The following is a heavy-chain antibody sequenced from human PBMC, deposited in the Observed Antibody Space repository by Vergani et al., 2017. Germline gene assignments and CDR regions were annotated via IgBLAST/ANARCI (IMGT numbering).Heavy chain of an antibody. Sequence: EVQLVESGGGLVKPGGSLRLSCAASGFTFSNAWMSWVRQAPGKGLEWVGRIKSKTDGGTTDYAAPVKGRFTISRDDSKNTLYLRMNSLKTEETAVYYCAAQVPAAYACDIWGQGTMVTVSS. CDR1: GFTFSNAW. CDR2: IKSKTDGGTT. V-gene: IGHV3-15*01. J-gene: IGHJ3*02. CDR3: AAQVPAAYACDI. D-gene: IGHD6-25*01.